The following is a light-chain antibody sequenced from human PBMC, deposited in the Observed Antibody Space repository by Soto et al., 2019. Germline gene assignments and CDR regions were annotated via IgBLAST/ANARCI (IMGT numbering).Light chain of an antibody. CDR3: LQRSHWPLALT. Sequence: EIVLTQSPATLSLSPGERATLSCRASQTVSSYLAWYQQKPGQAPRLLIYDASTRATGIPARFSGSGSGTDFTLTISGLEPEDFAVYYCLQRSHWPLALTFGGGTKVEIK. V-gene: IGKV3-11*01. CDR1: QTVSSY. J-gene: IGKJ4*01. CDR2: DAS.